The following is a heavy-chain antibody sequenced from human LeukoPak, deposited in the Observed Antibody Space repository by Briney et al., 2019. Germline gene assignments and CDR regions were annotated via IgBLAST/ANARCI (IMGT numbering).Heavy chain of an antibody. CDR3: AKELRTYCSGGNCYWAKYFDY. V-gene: IGHV3-23*01. J-gene: IGHJ4*02. CDR2: ISGSGGST. Sequence: GGSLRLSCAASGFTFSSYAMSWVRQAPGKGLEWVSAISGSGGSTYYADSVKGRFTISRDNSKNTLYLQMNSLRAEDTAVYYCAKELRTYCSGGNCYWAKYFDYWGQGTLVTVSS. CDR1: GFTFSSYA. D-gene: IGHD2-15*01.